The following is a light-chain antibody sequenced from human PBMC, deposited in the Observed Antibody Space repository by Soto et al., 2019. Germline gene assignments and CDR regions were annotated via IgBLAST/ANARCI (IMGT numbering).Light chain of an antibody. CDR1: SSNIGNNG. CDR2: YDD. V-gene: IGLV1-36*01. CDR3: AAWDDSLNAYV. Sequence: VLAQAPSVSGAPRQGVTISCSGSSSNIGNNGVNWYQQVPGKAPKLLIYYDDLKPSGVSKRFSGSKSGTSASLAISGLQSEDEADYYCAAWDDSLNAYVFGIGTKVTVL. J-gene: IGLJ1*01.